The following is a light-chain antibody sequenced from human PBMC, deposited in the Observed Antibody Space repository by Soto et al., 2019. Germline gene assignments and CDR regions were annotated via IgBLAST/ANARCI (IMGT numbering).Light chain of an antibody. V-gene: IGKV1-39*01. CDR1: QSIRSY. J-gene: IGKJ1*01. Sequence: DIQMTQSPSSLSASVGDTITITCRASQSIRSYLNWYQQKPGKAPKLLIYTTTSLESEVPSRFSGSGSETDFTLTITSLEPYDFATYYCQHSYTAPPWTFCPATKVDIK. CDR2: TTT. CDR3: QHSYTAPPWT.